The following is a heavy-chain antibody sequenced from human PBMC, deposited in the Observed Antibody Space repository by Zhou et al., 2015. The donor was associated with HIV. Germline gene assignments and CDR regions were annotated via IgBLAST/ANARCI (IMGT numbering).Heavy chain of an antibody. V-gene: IGHV1-69*08. Sequence: QVQLVQSGAEVKKPGSSVKVSCKASGGTFSSYTISWVRQAPGQGLEWMGRIIPILGIANYAQKFQGRVTITADKSTSTAYMELSSLRSEDTAVYYCARDVGARSYYYYYYGMDVWGQGTTVTVSS. CDR3: ARDVGARSYYYYYYGMDV. CDR1: GGTFSSYT. D-gene: IGHD1-26*01. J-gene: IGHJ6*02. CDR2: IIPILGIA.